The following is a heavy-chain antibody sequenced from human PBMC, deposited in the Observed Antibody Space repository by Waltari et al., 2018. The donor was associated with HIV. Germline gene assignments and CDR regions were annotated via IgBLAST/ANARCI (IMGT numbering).Heavy chain of an antibody. CDR2: IYTSGST. CDR3: ARTYCSSTSCYGGANWFDP. J-gene: IGHJ5*02. V-gene: IGHV4-61*02. D-gene: IGHD2-2*01. Sequence: QVQLQESGPGLVKPSQTLSLTCTVPGGSISSGSYYWSWIRQPAGRGLEWIGRIYTSGSTNYNPSRKSRVTISVDTSKNQFSLKLSSVTAADTAVYYCARTYCSSTSCYGGANWFDPWGQGTLVTVSS. CDR1: GGSISSGSYY.